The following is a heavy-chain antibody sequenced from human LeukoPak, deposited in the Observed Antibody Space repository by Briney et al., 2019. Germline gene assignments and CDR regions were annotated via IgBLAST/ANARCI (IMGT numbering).Heavy chain of an antibody. Sequence: GGSLRLSCAASAFAFSTYAMSWVRQAPGKGLEWVSVIGRSGGGTYYADSVKGRFTISRDNSKNTLYLQMNSLRAEDTAVYYCAKDLDERWLVEPDHWGQGTLVTVSS. V-gene: IGHV3-23*01. D-gene: IGHD6-19*01. CDR2: IGRSGGGT. CDR3: AKDLDERWLVEPDH. J-gene: IGHJ4*02. CDR1: AFAFSTYA.